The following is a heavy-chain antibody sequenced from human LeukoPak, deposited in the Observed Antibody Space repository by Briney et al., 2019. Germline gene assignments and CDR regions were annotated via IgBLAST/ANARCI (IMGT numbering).Heavy chain of an antibody. J-gene: IGHJ5*02. CDR3: ARGDPHADL. CDR1: GFDLSTYE. CDR2: ITISGHTK. Sequence: GGSLTLSCAASGFDLSTYEMNWVRQAPGKGLEWIADITISGHTKNYADSVKGRFTISRDNARTSLYLQMNSLRVEDTGVYYCARGDPHADLWGQGTLVTVSS. V-gene: IGHV3-48*03.